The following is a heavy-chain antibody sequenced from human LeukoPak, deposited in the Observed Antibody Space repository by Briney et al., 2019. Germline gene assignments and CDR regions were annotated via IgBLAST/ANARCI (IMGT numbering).Heavy chain of an antibody. D-gene: IGHD3-10*01. V-gene: IGHV3-23*01. CDR3: ARDRSYGSGSLDIDY. CDR1: GFTFSSFA. CDR2: IGGSGDST. Sequence: GGSLRLSCAASGFTFSSFAMSWVRQTPGKGLEWISAIGGSGDSTYYADSVKGRFTVSRDNAKNSLYLQMNSLRVEDTAVYYCARDRSYGSGSLDIDYWGQGTLVTVSS. J-gene: IGHJ4*02.